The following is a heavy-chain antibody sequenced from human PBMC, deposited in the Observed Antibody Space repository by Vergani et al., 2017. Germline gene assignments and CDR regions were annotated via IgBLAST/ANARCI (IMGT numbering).Heavy chain of an antibody. CDR3: ASDTHSGQRADR. J-gene: IGHJ5*02. D-gene: IGHD6-19*01. CDR2: IHYSENT. Sequence: QVQLQESGPGLVKSSETLSLTCSVSFDSIRNLYCNWIRKPPGKGLEWIGSIHYSENTNYNPSLKTRVTISVDTSKNQCSLTLTSVTAADTALYYFASDTHSGQRADRWVQGSLVTVTS. CDR1: FDSIRNLY. V-gene: IGHV4-59*11.